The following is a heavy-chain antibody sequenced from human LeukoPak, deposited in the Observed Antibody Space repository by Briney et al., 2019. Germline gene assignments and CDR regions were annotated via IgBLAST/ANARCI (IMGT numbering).Heavy chain of an antibody. CDR2: ISSDGAYM. CDR1: GFTFSSYS. V-gene: IGHV3-21*01. J-gene: IGHJ4*02. Sequence: GGSLRLSCAASGFTFSSYSMNWVRQAPGKGLEWVSSISSDGAYMYYADSMKGRFTVSRDNAKNSLSLQMNSLGAEDTAVYYCSRSGANTGDYFDYWGQGTLVTVSS. CDR3: SRSGANTGDYFDY. D-gene: IGHD7-27*01.